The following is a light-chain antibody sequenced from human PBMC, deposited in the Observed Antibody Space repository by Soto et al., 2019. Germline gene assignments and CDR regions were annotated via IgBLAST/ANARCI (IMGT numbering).Light chain of an antibody. J-gene: IGLJ2*01. Sequence: QSALTQPASVSGSPGQSITISCTGTSSDVCGYNYVSWYQQHPGKAPKLMIYEVSNRPSGVSNRFSGSKSGNTASLTISGLQAEDEADYYCSSYTRSSTRVFGGGTKVTVL. CDR1: SSDVCGYNY. CDR3: SSYTRSSTRV. V-gene: IGLV2-14*01. CDR2: EVS.